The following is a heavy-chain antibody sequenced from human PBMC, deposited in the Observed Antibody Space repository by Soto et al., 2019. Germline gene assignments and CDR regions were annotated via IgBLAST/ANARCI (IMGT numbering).Heavy chain of an antibody. CDR3: ASSSSSVGYYYYGMDV. V-gene: IGHV3-23*01. J-gene: IGHJ6*02. CDR1: GFTFSSYA. CDR2: ISGSGGSK. Sequence: GGSLRLSCAASGFTFSSYAMSWVRQAPGKGLEWVSAISGSGGSKYYADNVKGRFTISRDNTKNTLYLQMNSLRVEDTAVYYCASSSSSVGYYYYGMDVWGQGTTVTVSS. D-gene: IGHD6-6*01.